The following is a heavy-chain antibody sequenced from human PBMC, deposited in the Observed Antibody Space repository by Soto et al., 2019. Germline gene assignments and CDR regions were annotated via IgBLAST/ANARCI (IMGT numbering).Heavy chain of an antibody. CDR3: ARPLLAATLPNWYFEL. CDR1: GYTFTNYW. D-gene: IGHD2-15*01. J-gene: IGHJ2*01. V-gene: IGHV5-51*01. CDR2: IYPGDSDT. Sequence: GESLKISCKGSGYTFTNYWIGWVRQMPGKGLEWMGIIYPGDSDTRYNPSFQGQVTISADKSISTAYLQWSSLKASDTAIYYCARPLLAATLPNWYFELWGRGTLVTVSS.